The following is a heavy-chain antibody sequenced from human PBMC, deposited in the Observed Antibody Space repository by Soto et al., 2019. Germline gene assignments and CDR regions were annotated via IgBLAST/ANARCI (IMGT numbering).Heavy chain of an antibody. D-gene: IGHD3-16*02. CDR3: AGSPGLWGELSFFDY. Sequence: GGSLRLSCAASGFTFSSYSMNWVRQAPGKGLEWVSSISSSSSYIYYADTVKGRFTISRDNAKNSLYLKMNSLRAEDTVFFFFAGSPGLWGELSFFDYWGQGTLVPVSP. CDR1: GFTFSSYS. J-gene: IGHJ4*02. CDR2: ISSSSSYI. V-gene: IGHV3-21*01.